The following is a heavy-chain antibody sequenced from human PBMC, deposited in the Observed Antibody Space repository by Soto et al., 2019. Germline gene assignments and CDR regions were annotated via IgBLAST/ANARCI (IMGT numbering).Heavy chain of an antibody. J-gene: IGHJ4*02. D-gene: IGHD3-16*02. CDR2: ISGSGGST. CDR3: AKLMITFGGVIVQPPDY. CDR1: GFTFSSYA. V-gene: IGHV3-23*01. Sequence: GGSLRLSCAASGFTFSSYAMSWVRQAPGKGLEWVSAISGSGGSTYYADSVKGRFTISRDNSKNTLYLQMNSLRAEDTAVYYCAKLMITFGGVIVQPPDYWGQGTLVTVSS.